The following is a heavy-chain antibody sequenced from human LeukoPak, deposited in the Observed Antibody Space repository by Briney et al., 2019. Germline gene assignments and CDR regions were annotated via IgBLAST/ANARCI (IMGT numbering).Heavy chain of an antibody. J-gene: IGHJ4*02. D-gene: IGHD2-15*01. CDR3: ARHGCSRGSCYSRTYYFDY. Sequence: PSETLSLTCTVSGGSISSSSYYWGSIRQPPGKGLEWIGSIYYSGSTYYDPSLKSRVTISVDTSKNQFSLKLSPVTAADTTVYYCARHGCSRGSCYSRTYYFDYWGQGTLVTVSS. CDR1: GGSISSSSYY. CDR2: IYYSGST. V-gene: IGHV4-39*01.